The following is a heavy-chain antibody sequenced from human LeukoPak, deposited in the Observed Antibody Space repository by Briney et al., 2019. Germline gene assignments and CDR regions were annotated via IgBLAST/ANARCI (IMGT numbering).Heavy chain of an antibody. CDR3: ARAYSGSYDY. D-gene: IGHD1-26*01. CDR1: GGTFSSYA. J-gene: IGHJ4*02. Sequence: ASVKVSCKASGGTFSSYAISWVRQAPGQGLEWMGRINPNSGGTNYAQKFQGRVTMTRDTSISTAYKELSRLRSDDTAVYYCARAYSGSYDYWGQGTLVTVSS. V-gene: IGHV1-2*06. CDR2: INPNSGGT.